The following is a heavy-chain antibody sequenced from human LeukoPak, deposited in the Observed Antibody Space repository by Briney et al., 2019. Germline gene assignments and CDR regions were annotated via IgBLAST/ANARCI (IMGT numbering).Heavy chain of an antibody. D-gene: IGHD5-12*01. Sequence: GESRQISSNAPAYRLTSYWTSWGGPQPGKGLGWRGTIYPYDLDTRYSPCFEGQVTISADKSISTAYLQWSNLKASDTAMYCCARHIGYSAWNTDYWGQGTLVTVSS. V-gene: IGHV5-51*01. J-gene: IGHJ4*02. CDR1: AYRLTSYW. CDR2: IYPYDLDT. CDR3: ARHIGYSAWNTDY.